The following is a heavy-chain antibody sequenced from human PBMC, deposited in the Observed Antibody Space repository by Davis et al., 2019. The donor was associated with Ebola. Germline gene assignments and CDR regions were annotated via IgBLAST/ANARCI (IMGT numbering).Heavy chain of an antibody. Sequence: GGSLRLSCAASEFTFTNYAMTWVRQAPGKGLEWVAVISYDGSNKYYADSVRGRFTISRDNSKSTLYLQMSSLRDEDTAVYYCAKQGSWNYWDWGQGTLLTVSS. D-gene: IGHD6-13*01. V-gene: IGHV3-30*18. CDR3: AKQGSWNYWD. J-gene: IGHJ4*02. CDR2: ISYDGSNK. CDR1: EFTFTNYA.